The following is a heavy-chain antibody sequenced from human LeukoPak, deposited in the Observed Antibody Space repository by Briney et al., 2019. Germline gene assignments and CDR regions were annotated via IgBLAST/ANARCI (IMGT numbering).Heavy chain of an antibody. V-gene: IGHV3-23*01. D-gene: IGHD3-10*01. Sequence: GGSLRLSCAASGFTFNNYAMSWVRQAPGKGLEWVSGISGSGANTYYADSVKGRFTISRDNSKNRLYLQMNSLRAEDTAVYYCAKRPRGNYLDPFDYWGQGTLVTVSS. CDR2: ISGSGANT. J-gene: IGHJ4*02. CDR1: GFTFNNYA. CDR3: AKRPRGNYLDPFDY.